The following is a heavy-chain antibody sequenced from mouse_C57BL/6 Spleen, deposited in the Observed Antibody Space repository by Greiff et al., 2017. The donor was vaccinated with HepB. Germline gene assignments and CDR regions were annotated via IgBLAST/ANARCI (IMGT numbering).Heavy chain of an antibody. D-gene: IGHD3-2*02. Sequence: EVQLQESGPGLVKPSQSLSLTCSVTGYSITSGYYWNWIRQFPGNKLEWMGYISYDGSNNYNPSLKNRISITRDTSKNQFFLKLNSVTTEDTATYYCARESDSSGYAYWGQGTLVTVSA. CDR1: GYSITSGYY. CDR2: ISYDGSN. CDR3: ARESDSSGYAY. V-gene: IGHV3-6*01. J-gene: IGHJ3*01.